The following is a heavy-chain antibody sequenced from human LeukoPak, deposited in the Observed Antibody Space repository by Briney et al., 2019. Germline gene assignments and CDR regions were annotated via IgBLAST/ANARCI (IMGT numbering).Heavy chain of an antibody. Sequence: GGSLRLSCAASGFTFDDYALSWVRQAPGKGLEWVSSINWNAGSTSYADSVRGRFTISRDNARNSLYLQMNTLRADDTAFYYCVRVSTGYYFDSWGQGTLVTVSS. CDR2: INWNAGST. D-gene: IGHD6-19*01. V-gene: IGHV3-20*04. CDR1: GFTFDDYA. J-gene: IGHJ4*02. CDR3: VRVSTGYYFDS.